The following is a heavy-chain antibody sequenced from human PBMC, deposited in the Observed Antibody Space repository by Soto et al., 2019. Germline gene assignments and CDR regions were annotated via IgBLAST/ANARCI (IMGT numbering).Heavy chain of an antibody. V-gene: IGHV5-51*01. Sequence: PGESLKISCKGSGYSFTSYWIGGVRQMPGKGLEWMGIIYPGDSDTRYSPSFQGQVTISADKSISTAYLQWSSLKASDTAMYYCARRVSGLYYYYGMDVWGQGTTVTVSS. CDR1: GYSFTSYW. CDR2: IYPGDSDT. CDR3: ARRVSGLYYYYGMDV. J-gene: IGHJ6*02. D-gene: IGHD3-22*01.